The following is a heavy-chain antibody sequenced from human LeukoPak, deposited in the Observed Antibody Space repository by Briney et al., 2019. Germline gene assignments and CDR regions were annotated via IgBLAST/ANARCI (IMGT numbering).Heavy chain of an antibody. Sequence: SETLSLTCTVSGGSISRTTYTWVWIRQPPGKGLEWIANIYYGRSTYYNPTLKSRVTISVDTSKIHFSLRLSSVTAADTAVYYCVRSTDWYFDLWGRGTLVTVSS. CDR2: IYYGRST. CDR1: GGSISRTTYT. V-gene: IGHV4-39*02. J-gene: IGHJ2*01. CDR3: VRSTDWYFDL.